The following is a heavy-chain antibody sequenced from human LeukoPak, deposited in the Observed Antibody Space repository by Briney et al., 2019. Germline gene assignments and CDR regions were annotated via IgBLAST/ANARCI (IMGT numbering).Heavy chain of an antibody. Sequence: GRSLRLSCAASGFTFSSYGMHWVRQAPGKGLEWVSAIYSGGNTYYADSVKGRFTISRDSSKNTLYLQMSNLRPEDTAMYYCAKLPSSGWLDYWGQGTLVTVSS. V-gene: IGHV3-53*01. CDR1: GFTFSSYG. CDR3: AKLPSSGWLDY. J-gene: IGHJ4*02. CDR2: IYSGGNT. D-gene: IGHD6-19*01.